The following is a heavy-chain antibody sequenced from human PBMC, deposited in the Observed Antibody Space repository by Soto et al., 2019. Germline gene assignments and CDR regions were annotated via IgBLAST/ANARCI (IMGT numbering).Heavy chain of an antibody. J-gene: IGHJ6*02. V-gene: IGHV1-69*01. CDR1: GGTFSSYA. CDR2: IIPIFGTA. D-gene: IGHD6-19*01. Sequence: QVPLVQSGAEVKKPGSSVKVSCKASGGTFSSYAISWVRQAPGQGLEWMGGIIPIFGTANYAQKFQGRVTITADESTSTAYMELISKRSENTAVYYCARDKAVAGTYYYYGMDVWGQGTTVTVSS. CDR3: ARDKAVAGTYYYYGMDV.